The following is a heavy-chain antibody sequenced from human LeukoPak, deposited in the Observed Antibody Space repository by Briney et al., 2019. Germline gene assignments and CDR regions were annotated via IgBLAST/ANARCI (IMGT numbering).Heavy chain of an antibody. CDR2: ISAYNDNT. CDR3: ARDPYDFWSGYTASFPFDY. Sequence: ASVKVSCKASGYTFTSYGISWVRQAPGQGLEWMGWISAYNDNTNYAQKLQGRVAMTTDTSTSTAYMELRSLRSDDTAVYYCARDPYDFWSGYTASFPFDYWGQGTLVTVSS. D-gene: IGHD3-3*01. CDR1: GYTFTSYG. V-gene: IGHV1-18*01. J-gene: IGHJ4*02.